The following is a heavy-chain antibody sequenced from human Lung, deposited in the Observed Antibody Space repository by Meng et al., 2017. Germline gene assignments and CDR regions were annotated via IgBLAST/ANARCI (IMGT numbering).Heavy chain of an antibody. V-gene: IGHV3-74*01. CDR3: ARGGVTTDD. D-gene: IGHD4-17*01. CDR1: GFTVRTHW. Sequence: EVQLVEAGGGLVQAGWSLRLSCAASGFTVRTHWLHWVRQAPGKGLEWVSRITGDGSSTIYADSVQGRFTMSRDNAKNTLSLQMNSLRAEDTAVYYCARGGVTTDDWGQGTLVTVSS. J-gene: IGHJ4*02. CDR2: ITGDGSST.